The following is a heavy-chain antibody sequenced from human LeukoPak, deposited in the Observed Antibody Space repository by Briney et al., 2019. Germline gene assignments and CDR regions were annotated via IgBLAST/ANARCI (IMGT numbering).Heavy chain of an antibody. V-gene: IGHV3-43*02. CDR1: GFTFDDYA. CDR3: ANDIAKYSYGHPHYYYYGMDV. CDR2: ISGDGGST. D-gene: IGHD5-18*01. J-gene: IGHJ6*02. Sequence: GGSLRLSCAASGFTFDDYAMHWVRQAPGKGLEWVSLISGDGGSTYYADSVKGRFTISRDNSKNSLYLQMNSLRTEDTALYYCANDIAKYSYGHPHYYYYGMDVWGQGTTVTVSS.